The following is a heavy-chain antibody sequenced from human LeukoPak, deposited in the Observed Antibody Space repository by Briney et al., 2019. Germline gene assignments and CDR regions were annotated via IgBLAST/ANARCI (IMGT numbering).Heavy chain of an antibody. CDR3: ARADGGWYYFDY. D-gene: IGHD6-19*01. J-gene: IGHJ4*02. Sequence: GASVKVSCKASGYTFTSYFMYWVRQAPGQGLEWMGGIIPIFGTANYAQKFQGRVTITADESTSTAYMELSSLRSEDTAVYYCARADGGWYYFDYWGQGTLVTVSS. CDR1: GYTFTSYF. V-gene: IGHV1-69*13. CDR2: IIPIFGTA.